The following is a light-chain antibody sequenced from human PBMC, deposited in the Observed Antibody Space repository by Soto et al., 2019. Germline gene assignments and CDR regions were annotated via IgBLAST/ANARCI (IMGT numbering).Light chain of an antibody. CDR3: LQYNNWPRT. CDR1: QSVSNN. J-gene: IGKJ1*01. CDR2: GAS. Sequence: IVMTQSPATLSVSPGERATLSCRASQSVSNNLAWYQQKPGQAPRLLIYGASTRATDTPARFSGSGSGTEFTLTISSLQSEDFAVYFCLQYNNWPRTFGQGTKVDNK. V-gene: IGKV3-15*01.